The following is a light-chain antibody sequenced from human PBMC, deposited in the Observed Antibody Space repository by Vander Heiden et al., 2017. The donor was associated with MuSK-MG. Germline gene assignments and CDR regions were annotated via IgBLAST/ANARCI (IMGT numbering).Light chain of an antibody. V-gene: IGKV1-27*01. CDR2: AAS. Sequence: DIQMTQSPSSLSASVGDRVTITCRASLAINNYLAWYQQKPGEPPKLLIYAASTLQTGVPPRFSGRRSGTDFTLTSSSRQPEDIATYYCQKYKPALGRLGKGTKVEIK. J-gene: IGKJ1*01. CDR1: LAINNY. CDR3: QKYKPALGR.